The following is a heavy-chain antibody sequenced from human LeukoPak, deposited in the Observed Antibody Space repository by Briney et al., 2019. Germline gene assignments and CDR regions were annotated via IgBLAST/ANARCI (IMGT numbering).Heavy chain of an antibody. Sequence: PGGSLRLSCAASGFSVSRNYMSWVRQAPGKGLEWVSVIHSGGGTNYADSVKGRFIISRDNSKNKLYLQMNSLRVEDTAVYYCASLGSGSYTYGMDVWGQGTTVTVSS. CDR1: GFSVSRNY. J-gene: IGHJ6*02. CDR3: ASLGSGSYTYGMDV. V-gene: IGHV3-53*01. D-gene: IGHD3-10*01. CDR2: IHSGGGT.